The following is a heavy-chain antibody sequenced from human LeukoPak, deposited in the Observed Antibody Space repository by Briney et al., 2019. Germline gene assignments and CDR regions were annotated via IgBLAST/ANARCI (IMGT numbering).Heavy chain of an antibody. CDR1: GDSVSNYF. CDR3: ARGEFDFWSSYCSYFDY. V-gene: IGHV4-59*02. CDR2: IYYSGST. J-gene: IGHJ4*02. Sequence: SETLSLTCTVSGDSVSNYFWSWIRQPPGKGLEWIGYIYYSGSTNYNPSLKSRVTISVDTSKNQFSLKLSSVTAADTAVYYCARGEFDFWSSYCSYFDYWGQGTLVTVSS. D-gene: IGHD3-3*01.